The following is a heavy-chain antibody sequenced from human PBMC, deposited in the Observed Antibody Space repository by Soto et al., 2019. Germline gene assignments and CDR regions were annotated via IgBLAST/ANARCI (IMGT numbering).Heavy chain of an antibody. CDR3: ARIGYYDSSGYYLGPFDY. J-gene: IGHJ4*02. CDR2: TYYSGST. CDR1: GGSISSDY. V-gene: IGHV4-59*01. Sequence: SETLSLTCTVSGGSISSDYWSWIRQPPGKGLEWIGYTYYSGSTNYNPSLKSRVTISAGTSKNQFSLKLSSVTAADTAVYYCARIGYYDSSGYYLGPFDYWGQGTLVTVSS. D-gene: IGHD3-22*01.